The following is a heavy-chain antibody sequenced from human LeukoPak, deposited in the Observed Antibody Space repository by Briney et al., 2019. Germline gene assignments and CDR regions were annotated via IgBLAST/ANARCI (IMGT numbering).Heavy chain of an antibody. CDR3: ARNTSGFKLGDAFDI. V-gene: IGHV3-23*01. Sequence: GGSLRLSCAASGFTFSSYAMTWVRQAPGKGLEWVSAISGSAYSTSYADSVKGRFTISRDNSKNTLYLQMNSLRAEDTAIYYCARNTSGFKLGDAFDIWGQGTMVTVSS. CDR2: ISGSAYST. D-gene: IGHD3-22*01. CDR1: GFTFSSYA. J-gene: IGHJ3*02.